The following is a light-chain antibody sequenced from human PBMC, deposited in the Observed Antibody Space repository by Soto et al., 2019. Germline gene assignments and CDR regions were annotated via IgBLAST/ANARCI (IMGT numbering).Light chain of an antibody. V-gene: IGLV7-43*01. CDR1: TGAVTSGHY. CDR3: LLYHDGAHV. Sequence: QAVVTQEPSLTVSPGGTVTLTCASTTGAVTSGHYACRFQLKRGQAPRPLIYSTTEEHSWTPDRFSGSLLGGKAALTLSGVQPEDEADYYCLLYHDGAHVFGTGTKVTVL. CDR2: STT. J-gene: IGLJ1*01.